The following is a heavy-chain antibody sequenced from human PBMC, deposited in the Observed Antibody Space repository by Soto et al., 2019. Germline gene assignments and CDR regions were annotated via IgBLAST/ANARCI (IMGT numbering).Heavy chain of an antibody. V-gene: IGHV3-53*02. CDR3: ARDGGLAEDGMDV. CDR2: IYSGGST. J-gene: IGHJ6*02. CDR1: GLTVSSNY. Sequence: EMQLVETGGDLIQPGGSLRLSCAASGLTVSSNYMSWVRQAPGKGLEWVSVIYSGGSTYYADSVKGRFTISRDNSKNTLYLQMNSLRADDTAVYYCARDGGLAEDGMDVWGQGTTVTVSS. D-gene: IGHD3-10*01.